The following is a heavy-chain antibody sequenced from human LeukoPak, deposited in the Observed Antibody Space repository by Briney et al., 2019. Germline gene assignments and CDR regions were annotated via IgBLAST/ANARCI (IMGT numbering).Heavy chain of an antibody. CDR2: INYTVFN. J-gene: IGHJ6*02. D-gene: IGHD3-3*01. Sequence: SETLSLTCTVSRGSVTGYYWSWVRQPPGKGLEGVGDINYTVFNISNPSLKSRVTISVDTYKNQFSLKLNSVTAADTAVYYCTRPPPIGAFENGLDVWGQGTTVTVSS. V-gene: IGHV4-59*08. CDR3: TRPPPIGAFENGLDV. CDR1: RGSVTGYY.